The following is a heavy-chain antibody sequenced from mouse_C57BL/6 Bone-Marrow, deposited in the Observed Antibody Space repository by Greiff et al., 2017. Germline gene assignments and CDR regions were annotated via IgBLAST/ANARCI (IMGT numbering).Heavy chain of an antibody. J-gene: IGHJ1*03. CDR3: ALTWYFDV. Sequence: VKLQESGPELVKPGASVKLSCKASGYTFTSYDINWVEQRPGQGLEWIGWIYPRDGSTKYNEKFKGKATLTVDTSSSTAYMELHSLTSEDSAVYFCALTWYFDVWGTGTTVTVSS. CDR1: GYTFTSYD. V-gene: IGHV1-85*01. D-gene: IGHD4-1*01. CDR2: IYPRDGST.